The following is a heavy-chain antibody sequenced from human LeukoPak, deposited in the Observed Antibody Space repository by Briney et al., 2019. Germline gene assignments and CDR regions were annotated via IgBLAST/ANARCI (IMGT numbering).Heavy chain of an antibody. CDR3: ATDSGSLWGDY. CDR1: GFTFSSYA. V-gene: IGHV3-23*01. Sequence: GGSLRLSCAASGFTFSSYAMSWVRQAPGKGLEWVSAISGSGGSTYYADSVKGRFTISRDNSKNTQYLQMNSLRAEDTAVYYCATDSGSLWGDYWGQGTLVTVSS. CDR2: ISGSGGST. J-gene: IGHJ4*02. D-gene: IGHD1-26*01.